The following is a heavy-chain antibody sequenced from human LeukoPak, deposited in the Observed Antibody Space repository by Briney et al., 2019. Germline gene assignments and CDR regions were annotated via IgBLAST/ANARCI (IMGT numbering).Heavy chain of an antibody. J-gene: IGHJ6*02. CDR2: SRNKANGYTT. Sequence: TGGSLRLSCAVSGFTFSDHYMDWVRQAPGKGLEWVGRSRNKANGYTTEYAASVKGRFTVSRDDSKNSLYLQMNSLKTGDTAVYYCASVVEGSDYFGVDVWGQGTTVTVSS. V-gene: IGHV3-72*01. D-gene: IGHD2-15*01. CDR1: GFTFSDHY. CDR3: ASVVEGSDYFGVDV.